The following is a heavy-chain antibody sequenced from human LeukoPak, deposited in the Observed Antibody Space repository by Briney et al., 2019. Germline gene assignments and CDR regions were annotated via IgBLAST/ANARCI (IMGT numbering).Heavy chain of an antibody. V-gene: IGHV4-61*02. CDR2: IYHSGST. CDR3: ARDPSQEL. D-gene: IGHD1-26*01. Sequence: SQTLSLTCTVSGGSISSGSYYWSWIRQPAGKGLEWIGSIYHSGSTYYNPSLKSRVTISVDTSKNQFSLKLSSVTAADTAVYYCARDPSQELWGQGTLVTVSS. CDR1: GGSISSGSYY. J-gene: IGHJ4*02.